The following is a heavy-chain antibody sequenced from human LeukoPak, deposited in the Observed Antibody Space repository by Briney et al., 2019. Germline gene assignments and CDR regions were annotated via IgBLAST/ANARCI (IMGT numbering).Heavy chain of an antibody. CDR1: GYTFTGYY. Sequence: ASVKVSCKASGYTFTGYYIHWVRQAPGHPLEWLGWINPNSGGTNYAQKFQGRVTMTRDTSISTAYMELSRLRSDDTAVYYCALGSYYYYYYMDVWGKGTTVTVSS. CDR3: ALGSYYYYYYMDV. D-gene: IGHD3-10*01. CDR2: INPNSGGT. V-gene: IGHV1-2*02. J-gene: IGHJ6*03.